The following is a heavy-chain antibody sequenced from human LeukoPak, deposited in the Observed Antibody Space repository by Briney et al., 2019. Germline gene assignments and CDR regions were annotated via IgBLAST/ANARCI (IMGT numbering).Heavy chain of an antibody. CDR3: ARATGYYYDSSGSSD. D-gene: IGHD3-22*01. J-gene: IGHJ4*02. V-gene: IGHV3-30-3*01. Sequence: GGSLRLSCAASGFTFSSYAMRWVRQAPGKGLEWVAVISYDGSNKYYADSVKGRFTISRDNSKNTLYLQMNSLRAEDTAVYYCARATGYYYDSSGSSDWGQGTLVTVSS. CDR1: GFTFSSYA. CDR2: ISYDGSNK.